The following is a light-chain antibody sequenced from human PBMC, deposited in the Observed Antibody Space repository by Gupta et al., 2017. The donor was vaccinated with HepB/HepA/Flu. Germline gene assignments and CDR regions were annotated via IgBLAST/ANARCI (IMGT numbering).Light chain of an antibody. J-gene: IGKJ4*01. V-gene: IGKV1-33*01. CDR1: QDIRNY. Sequence: DIHMTQSPSSLSASVGDRVTITFQARQDIRNYLYWYQQKPGKAPKLLIYDASSVGKGVQSRFSGSSSSTYFTFTIISRQPEDVATYYCQQKNNLPPTFGRGTKVEIE. CDR2: DAS. CDR3: QQKNNLPPT.